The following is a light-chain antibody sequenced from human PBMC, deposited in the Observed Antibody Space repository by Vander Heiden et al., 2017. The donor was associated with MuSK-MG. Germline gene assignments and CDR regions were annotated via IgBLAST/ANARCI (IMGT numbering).Light chain of an antibody. Sequence: DIHMTQSPSSLSASVGDRVTITCRASQSISSYLNWYQQKPVKAPKLLIYAASSWHWGVPSRFRASGYGQDFTLTISSLQPEDFATYYCQQSYSTPRHTFGQGTKMEIK. J-gene: IGKJ2*01. CDR2: AAS. CDR3: QQSYSTPRHT. CDR1: QSISSY. V-gene: IGKV1-39*01.